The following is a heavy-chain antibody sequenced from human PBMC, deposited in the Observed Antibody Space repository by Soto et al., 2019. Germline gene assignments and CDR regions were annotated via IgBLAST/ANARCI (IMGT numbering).Heavy chain of an antibody. V-gene: IGHV4-31*03. J-gene: IGHJ5*02. CDR3: ARVSGYCISTSCYVNWFDP. CDR1: GGSISSGGYY. Sequence: SETLSHTCTASGGSISSGGYYWSWIRQHPGKGLEWIGYIYYSGSTYYNPSLKSRVTISVDTSKNQFSLKLSSVTAADTAVYYCARVSGYCISTSCYVNWFDPWGQGTLVTVSS. D-gene: IGHD2-2*03. CDR2: IYYSGST.